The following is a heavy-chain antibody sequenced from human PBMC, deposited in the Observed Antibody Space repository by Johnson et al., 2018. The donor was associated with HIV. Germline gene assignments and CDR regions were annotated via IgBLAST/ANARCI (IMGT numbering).Heavy chain of an antibody. CDR3: ARDQTYYYDTSGYQGAFDI. V-gene: IGHV3-66*02. CDR2: IYRGGNT. CDR1: GFAVSKNY. D-gene: IGHD3-22*01. Sequence: MQLVESGGGLVQPGGSLRLSCAASGFAVSKNYLTWVRQAPGKGLEWVSIIYRGGNTYYAHSVKGRFTISSDNARSTLYLQMNSLRPEDTAVYYCARDQTYYYDTSGYQGAFDIWGQGTMVSVSS. J-gene: IGHJ3*02.